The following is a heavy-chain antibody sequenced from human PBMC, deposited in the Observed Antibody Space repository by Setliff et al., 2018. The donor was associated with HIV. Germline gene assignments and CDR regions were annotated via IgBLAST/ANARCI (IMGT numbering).Heavy chain of an antibody. Sequence: LRLSCAASGFTFSSYSMNWVRQAPGKGLEWVSSISSSSSYIYYADSVKGRFTISRDNAKNSLYLQMNSLRAEDTAVYYCARKLLTRPNYNILDVWGQGTTVTVSS. CDR3: ARKLLTRPNYNILDV. V-gene: IGHV3-21*01. CDR2: ISSSSSYI. CDR1: GFTFSSYS. D-gene: IGHD1-1*01. J-gene: IGHJ6*02.